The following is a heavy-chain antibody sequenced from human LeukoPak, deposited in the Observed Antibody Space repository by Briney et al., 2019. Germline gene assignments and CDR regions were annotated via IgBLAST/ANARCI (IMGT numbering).Heavy chain of an antibody. D-gene: IGHD6-6*01. CDR2: IIPIFGTA. Sequence: SVKVSCKASGGTFNSYAVSWVRQAPGRWLEWMGGIIPIFGTANYAQKFQGRATITADESTSTAYMELNSLRSEDTAVYYCARSRAARPFDYWGQGTLVTVSS. CDR3: ARSRAARPFDY. V-gene: IGHV1-69*13. CDR1: GGTFNSYA. J-gene: IGHJ4*02.